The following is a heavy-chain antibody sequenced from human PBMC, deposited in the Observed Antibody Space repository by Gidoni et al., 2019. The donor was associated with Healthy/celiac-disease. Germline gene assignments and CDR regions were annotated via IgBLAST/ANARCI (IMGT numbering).Heavy chain of an antibody. Sequence: QVQLVQSGAEVKRPGSSVKVSCKASGGTFSSYAISWVRQAPGKGIEWMGGITPIFGTANYAQKFQGRVTITADESTSTAYMELSSLRSEDTAVYYCARVVDSHGSGIDYWGQGTLVTVSS. CDR3: ARVVDSHGSGIDY. J-gene: IGHJ4*02. D-gene: IGHD3-10*01. CDR2: ITPIFGTA. V-gene: IGHV1-69*01. CDR1: GGTFSSYA.